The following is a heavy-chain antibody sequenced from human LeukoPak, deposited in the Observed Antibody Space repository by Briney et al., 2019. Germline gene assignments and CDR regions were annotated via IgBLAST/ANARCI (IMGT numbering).Heavy chain of an antibody. CDR1: GYTFISYG. Sequence: GASVKVSCKASGYTFISYGISWVRQAPGQGLEWMGGISAYNGNTNYAQKFQGRVTMTTDTSTSTAYMELRSLRSDDTAVYYCARGEVGGSYGIAFDYWGQGTLVTVSS. V-gene: IGHV1-18*01. D-gene: IGHD1-26*01. CDR2: ISAYNGNT. J-gene: IGHJ4*02. CDR3: ARGEVGGSYGIAFDY.